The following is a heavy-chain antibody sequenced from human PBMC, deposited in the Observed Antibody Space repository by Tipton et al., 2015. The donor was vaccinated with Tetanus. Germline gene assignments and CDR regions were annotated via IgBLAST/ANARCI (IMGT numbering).Heavy chain of an antibody. Sequence: TLSLTCTVSGDSVSTGNFYWSWIRQPPGKGLEWIAFIHHSGLAFSKPSLKSRVPISIDTSQNQFSLRLTSVTAADTAVYFCARNVYTVTNDAFDIWGRGTLVNVSS. CDR2: IHHSGLA. D-gene: IGHD4-11*01. CDR1: GDSVSTGNFY. CDR3: ARNVYTVTNDAFDI. J-gene: IGHJ3*02. V-gene: IGHV4-30-4*01.